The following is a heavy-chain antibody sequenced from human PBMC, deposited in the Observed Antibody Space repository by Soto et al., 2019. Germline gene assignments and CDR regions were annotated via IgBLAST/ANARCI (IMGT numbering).Heavy chain of an antibody. J-gene: IGHJ6*02. CDR1: GYKVSTWHNLTSYW. CDR3: ARLGFNYDFLSGYYNVHHYYGIDV. D-gene: IGHD3-3*01. V-gene: IGHV5-51*01. Sequence: PGESLKISCVGSGYKVSTWHNLTSYWIAWVRQMPAEGLEWMGIIYPGDSDTRYSPSFQGQVTISADKSINSVYLQWSSLKASDTATYYCARLGFNYDFLSGYYNVHHYYGIDVWGQGTTVTVSS. CDR2: IYPGDSDT.